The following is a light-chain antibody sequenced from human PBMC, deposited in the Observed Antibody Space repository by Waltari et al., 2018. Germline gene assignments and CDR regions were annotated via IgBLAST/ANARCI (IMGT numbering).Light chain of an antibody. V-gene: IGKV3-20*01. CDR1: HSLTKRN. CDR2: GAS. CDR3: QQYGSSIMYT. Sequence: VLTQSPRPLSLSPGERDTLSCRASHSLTKRNLAWYQQKPGQAPRLPIYGASSRAAGIPDRFSGSGSGTDFTLTISRLESEDSAVYYCQQYGSSIMYTFGQGTKLEIK. J-gene: IGKJ2*01.